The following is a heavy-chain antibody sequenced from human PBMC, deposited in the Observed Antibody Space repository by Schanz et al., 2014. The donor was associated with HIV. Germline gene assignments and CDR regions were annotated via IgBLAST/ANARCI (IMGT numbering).Heavy chain of an antibody. CDR3: ANEEVPNDY. CDR2: ISYDGSNK. V-gene: IGHV3-30-3*02. CDR1: GFTFSSYA. Sequence: VQLLESGGGLVQPGGSVRLSCAASGFTFSSYAMHWVRQAPGKGLEWVAVISYDGSNKYYADSVKGRFTISRDNSKNTLYLQMNSLRVEDTAVYYCANEEVPNDYWGQGTLVTVSS. J-gene: IGHJ4*02.